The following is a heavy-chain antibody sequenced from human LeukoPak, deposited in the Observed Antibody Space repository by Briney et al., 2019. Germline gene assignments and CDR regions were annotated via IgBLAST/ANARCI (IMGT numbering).Heavy chain of an antibody. J-gene: IGHJ5*02. V-gene: IGHV3-21*01. Sequence: GGSLRLSCAASGFTFSSYSMNWVRQAPGKGLEWVSSISSSSSYIYYADSVKGRFTISRDNAKNSLCLQMNSLRAEDTAVYYCASCLWFGELYRFDPWGQGTLVTVSS. CDR1: GFTFSSYS. D-gene: IGHD3-10*01. CDR3: ASCLWFGELYRFDP. CDR2: ISSSSSYI.